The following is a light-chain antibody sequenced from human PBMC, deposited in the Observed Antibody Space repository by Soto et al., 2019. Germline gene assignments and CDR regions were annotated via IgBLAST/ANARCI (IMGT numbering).Light chain of an antibody. V-gene: IGKV1-39*01. CDR3: EQSYIVPRT. CDR2: TAS. Sequence: DIQMTQSPSSLSASVGDRVTISCRTSQTVSNHLNWYQQKPGRAPQLLIYTASTLQSGFPSRFSGSGSGTDFPLTISSLQHADFSTYYCEQSYIVPRTFGQGNKV. J-gene: IGKJ1*01. CDR1: QTVSNH.